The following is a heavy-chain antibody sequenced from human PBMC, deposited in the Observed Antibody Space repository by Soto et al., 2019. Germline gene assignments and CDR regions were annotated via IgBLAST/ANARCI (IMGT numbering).Heavy chain of an antibody. CDR3: ARLFSGYDHYYYYYVMDV. CDR2: IYPGDSDT. V-gene: IGHV5-51*01. Sequence: GQSLKISYKGSGYSCTSYWIGWVRQMPGKGLEWMGIIYPGDSDTRYSPSFQGQVTISADKSISTAYLQWSSLKASDTAMYYCARLFSGYDHYYYYYVMDVWVQGTTVTVSS. J-gene: IGHJ6*02. CDR1: GYSCTSYW. D-gene: IGHD5-12*01.